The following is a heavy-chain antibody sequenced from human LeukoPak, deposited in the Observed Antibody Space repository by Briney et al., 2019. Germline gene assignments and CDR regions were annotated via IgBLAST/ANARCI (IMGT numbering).Heavy chain of an antibody. Sequence: GGSLRLSCAASGFTFTSFAMSWVRQAPGKGLEWVAAISGSGDATYYADSVQGRFTVSRDHSRTTLSLQMNSLRAEDTAVYYCAKDSYSGATYQYYFDFWAREPWSPSPQ. CDR3: AKDSYSGATYQYYFDF. V-gene: IGHV3-23*01. CDR1: GFTFTSFA. D-gene: IGHD4-23*01. J-gene: IGHJ4*02. CDR2: ISGSGDAT.